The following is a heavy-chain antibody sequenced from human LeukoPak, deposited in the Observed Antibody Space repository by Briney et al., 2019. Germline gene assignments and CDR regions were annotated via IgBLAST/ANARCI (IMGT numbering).Heavy chain of an antibody. Sequence: GGSLRLSCVASGFPFSSYWMTWVRQAPGKGLEWVANIKQDGGKKSYVDSVKGRFTISRDNAKNSLYLQMNSLRAEDTAIYYCTRVGYIDEGIDYWGQGTLVTVSS. CDR2: IKQDGGKK. V-gene: IGHV3-7*04. J-gene: IGHJ4*02. CDR1: GFPFSSYW. CDR3: TRVGYIDEGIDY. D-gene: IGHD5-24*01.